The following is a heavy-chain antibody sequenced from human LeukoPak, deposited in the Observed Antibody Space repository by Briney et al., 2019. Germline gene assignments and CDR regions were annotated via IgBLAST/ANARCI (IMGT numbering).Heavy chain of an antibody. Sequence: PGRSLRLSCAASGFTFSSYGMHWVRQDPGKGLEWVAVISYDGSNKYYADSVKGRFTISRDNSKNTLYLQMNSLRAEDTAVYYCAKGPYGDYDYWGQGTLVTVSS. CDR3: AKGPYGDYDY. D-gene: IGHD4-17*01. V-gene: IGHV3-30*18. CDR1: GFTFSSYG. J-gene: IGHJ4*02. CDR2: ISYDGSNK.